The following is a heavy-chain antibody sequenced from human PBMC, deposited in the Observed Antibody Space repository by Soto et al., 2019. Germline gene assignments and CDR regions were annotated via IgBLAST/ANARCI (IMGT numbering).Heavy chain of an antibody. D-gene: IGHD6-19*01. V-gene: IGHV1-69*01. CDR3: ARDDPRIAVAGSIGSTDYYYYGMDV. Sequence: QVQLVQSGAEVKKPGSSVKVSCTASGGTFSSYAISWVRQAPGQGLEWMGGIIPIFGTANYAQKCQGRVTITADEATSTDYMELSHLRSEDTAVYYCARDDPRIAVAGSIGSTDYYYYGMDVWGQGTTVTVSS. J-gene: IGHJ6*02. CDR1: GGTFSSYA. CDR2: IIPIFGTA.